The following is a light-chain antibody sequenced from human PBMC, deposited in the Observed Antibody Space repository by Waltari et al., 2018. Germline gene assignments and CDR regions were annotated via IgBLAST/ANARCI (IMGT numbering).Light chain of an antibody. V-gene: IGKV1-39*01. CDR3: QQSYSAPYT. J-gene: IGKJ2*01. CDR1: QTISKY. Sequence: DVQMTQSPSSLSASVGDRVIITCRASQTISKYLHWYQQKPGQAPKLLIYTASNLQSGVPSRFSGSGSQTDFTLTISALQVEDFATYYCQQSYSAPYTFGQGTKL. CDR2: TAS.